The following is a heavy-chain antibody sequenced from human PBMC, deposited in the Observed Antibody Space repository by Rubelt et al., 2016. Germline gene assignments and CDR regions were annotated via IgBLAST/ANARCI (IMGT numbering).Heavy chain of an antibody. CDR3: GRANHGDYEDY. J-gene: IGHJ4*02. Sequence: QVQLVQSGAEVKKPGASVKVSCKASGYTFTNYGMHWVRQAPGQRLEWMGWIDAGNGDKKYSKKLKDRVSITRDASANTAYMELSSLRSEDTAVYYCGRANHGDYEDYWGQGTLVTVSS. D-gene: IGHD4-17*01. V-gene: IGHV1-3*01. CDR2: IDAGNGDK. CDR1: GYTFTNYG.